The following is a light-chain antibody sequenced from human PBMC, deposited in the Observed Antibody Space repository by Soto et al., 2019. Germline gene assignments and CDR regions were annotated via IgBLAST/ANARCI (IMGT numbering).Light chain of an antibody. CDR1: TSDVGGYNF. V-gene: IGLV2-14*01. J-gene: IGLJ1*01. CDR3: SSYTSSGTRV. CDR2: EVS. Sequence: QSALTQPASVSGSPGQSITISCTGTTSDVGGYNFVSWYQLHPGKAPKLMIFEVSNRPSGVSNRFSGSKSGNTASLTISGLQAEDEADYYCSSYTSSGTRVSGTGTKVTVL.